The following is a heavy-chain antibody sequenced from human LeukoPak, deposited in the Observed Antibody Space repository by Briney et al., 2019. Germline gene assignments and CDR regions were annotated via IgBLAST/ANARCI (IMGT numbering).Heavy chain of an antibody. V-gene: IGHV4-34*01. CDR2: INHSGST. J-gene: IGHJ4*02. Sequence: SETLSLTCAVYGGSFSGYYWSWIRQPPGKGLEWIGEINHSGSTNYNPSLKSRVTISVNTSKNQFSLKLSSVTAADTAVYYCARGGLTMRTFDYWGQGTLVTVSS. CDR1: GGSFSGYY. CDR3: ARGGLTMRTFDY. D-gene: IGHD4/OR15-4a*01.